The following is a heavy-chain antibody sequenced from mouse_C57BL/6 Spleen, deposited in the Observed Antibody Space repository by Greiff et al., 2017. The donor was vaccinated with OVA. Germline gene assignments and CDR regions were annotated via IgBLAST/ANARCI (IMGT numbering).Heavy chain of an antibody. D-gene: IGHD1-1*01. CDR1: GYAFSSSW. J-gene: IGHJ4*01. CDR2: LYPGDGDT. CDR3: ARDGSSLYARDY. V-gene: IGHV1-82*01. Sequence: QVQLQQSGPELVKPGASVKISCKASGYAFSSSWMNWVKQRPGKGLEWIGRLYPGDGDTNYNGKFKGKATRTADKSSSTAYMQLSSLTSEDSAVYFCARDGSSLYARDYWGQGTSVTGSS.